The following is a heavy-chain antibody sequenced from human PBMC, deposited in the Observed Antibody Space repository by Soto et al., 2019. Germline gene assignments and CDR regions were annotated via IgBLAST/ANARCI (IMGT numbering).Heavy chain of an antibody. Sequence: QVQLLESGGGVVQPGRSLRLSCAASGFTFSSYGMHWVRQAPGKGLEWVTVISYDGKVAYYADSVKGRFTISRDNSKNTLYLKMNSLRTEDTAMYYCAYDLHYALDIWGQGTLVTVSS. J-gene: IGHJ1*01. CDR1: GFTFSSYG. V-gene: IGHV3-30*03. CDR3: AYDLHYALDI. D-gene: IGHD3-16*01. CDR2: ISYDGKVA.